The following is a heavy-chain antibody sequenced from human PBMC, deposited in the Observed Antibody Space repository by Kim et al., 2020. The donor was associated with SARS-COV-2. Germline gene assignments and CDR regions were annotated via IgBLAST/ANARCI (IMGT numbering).Heavy chain of an antibody. V-gene: IGHV3-48*02. D-gene: IGHD2-2*01. J-gene: IGHJ5*02. CDR3: ARAPDIVVVPAPYNWFDP. CDR1: GFTFSSYS. CDR2: ISSSSSTI. Sequence: GGSLRLSCAASGFTFSSYSMNWVRQAPGKGLEWVSYISSSSSTIYYADSVKGRFTISRDNAKNSLYLQINSLRDEDTAVYYCARAPDIVVVPAPYNWFDPWGQGTLVTVSS.